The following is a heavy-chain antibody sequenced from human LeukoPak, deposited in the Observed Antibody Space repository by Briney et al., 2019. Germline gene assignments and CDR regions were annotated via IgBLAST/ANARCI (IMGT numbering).Heavy chain of an antibody. D-gene: IGHD3-22*01. V-gene: IGHV1-8*01. CDR1: GYTFTSYD. CDR3: VREGYYDSSGCNDY. J-gene: IGHJ4*02. Sequence: ASVKVSCKASGYTFTSYDINWVRQATGQGLEWMGWMNPNSGNTGYAQKFQGRVTMTRNTSISTAYMELSSLRSEDTAVYYCVREGYYDSSGCNDYWGQGTLVTVSS. CDR2: MNPNSGNT.